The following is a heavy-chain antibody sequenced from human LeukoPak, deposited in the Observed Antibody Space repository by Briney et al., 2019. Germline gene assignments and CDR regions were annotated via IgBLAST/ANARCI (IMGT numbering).Heavy chain of an antibody. Sequence: GASVKVSCKTSGFTFTGYYIHWVRQAPGQGLEWMGWINLNSGGTSYAQNFQSRVTMTRDTSITTAYVELSRLGSDDAAVYYCARDQATVATPYFDYWGQGTLVTVSS. CDR2: INLNSGGT. J-gene: IGHJ4*02. CDR1: GFTFTGYY. D-gene: IGHD4-17*01. CDR3: ARDQATVATPYFDY. V-gene: IGHV1-2*02.